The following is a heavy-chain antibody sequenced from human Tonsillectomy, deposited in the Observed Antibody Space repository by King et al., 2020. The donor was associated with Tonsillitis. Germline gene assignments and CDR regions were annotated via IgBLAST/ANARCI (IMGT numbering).Heavy chain of an antibody. V-gene: IGHV1-24*01. CDR3: ATEWLAAALGGYRPPFDY. CDR2: LDPEDGET. D-gene: IGHD5-12*01. CDR1: GYTLTELS. J-gene: IGHJ4*02. Sequence: QLVQSGAEVKKPGASVKVSCKVSGYTLTELSMHWVRQAPGKGLEWMGGLDPEDGETIYAQKFQGRVTMTEDTSTDTAYMELSSLRSEDTAVYYCATEWLAAALGGYRPPFDYWGQGTLVTVSS.